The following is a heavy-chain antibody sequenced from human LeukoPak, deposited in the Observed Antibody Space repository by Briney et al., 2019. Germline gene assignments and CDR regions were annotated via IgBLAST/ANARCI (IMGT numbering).Heavy chain of an antibody. CDR1: GFTFSSYS. J-gene: IGHJ5*02. Sequence: GGSLRLSCAASGFTFSSYSMNWVRQAPGKGLEWVSSISTSSIYIYYADSVKGRFTISRDNAKNSLFLQMNSLRAEDTAVYYCTRGSEVVPAADNWFDPWGQGTLVTVSS. V-gene: IGHV3-21*01. D-gene: IGHD2-2*01. CDR2: ISTSSIYI. CDR3: TRGSEVVPAADNWFDP.